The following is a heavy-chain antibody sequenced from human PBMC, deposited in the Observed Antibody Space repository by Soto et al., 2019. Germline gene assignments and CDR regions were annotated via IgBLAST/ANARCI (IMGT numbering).Heavy chain of an antibody. CDR1: GYRFTSYW. CDR3: ARRSGFYYDSSGYSDY. D-gene: IGHD3-22*01. J-gene: IGHJ4*02. Sequence: GESLKISCKASGYRFTSYWIAWLRQLPGKGLEWIGIIYPGDSDTRYSPSFQGQVTISVDKSISTAYLQWSSLKASDTAMYYCARRSGFYYDSSGYSDYWGQGTLVTVSS. CDR2: IYPGDSDT. V-gene: IGHV5-51*01.